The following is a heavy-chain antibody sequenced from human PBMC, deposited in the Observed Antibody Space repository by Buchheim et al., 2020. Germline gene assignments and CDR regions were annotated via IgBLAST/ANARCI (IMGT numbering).Heavy chain of an antibody. CDR3: ARDSLVGATNFDY. D-gene: IGHD1-26*01. V-gene: IGHV3-74*01. CDR1: GFTFSSYW. CDR2: INSDGSRI. J-gene: IGHJ4*02. Sequence: EVQLVESGGGLVQPGGSLRLSCAASGFTFSSYWMHWVRQPPGKGLVWVSRINSDGSRISYADSVKGRFTIPRDNAKNTPYLQMNSLRAEDTAVYYCARDSLVGATNFDYWGQGTL.